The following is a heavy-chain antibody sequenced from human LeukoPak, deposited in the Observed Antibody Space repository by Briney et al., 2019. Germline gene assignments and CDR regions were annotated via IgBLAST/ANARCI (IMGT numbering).Heavy chain of an antibody. V-gene: IGHV4-61*02. J-gene: IGHJ4*02. Sequence: SETLSLTCTVSGGSISSGSYYWSWIRQPAGKGLEWIGRVYTSGSTNYNPSLKSRVTISVDTSKNQFSLKLRSVTAADTAVYYCAKAGSIRFDYWGQGTLVTVSS. CDR2: VYTSGST. D-gene: IGHD1-26*01. CDR3: AKAGSIRFDY. CDR1: GGSISSGSYY.